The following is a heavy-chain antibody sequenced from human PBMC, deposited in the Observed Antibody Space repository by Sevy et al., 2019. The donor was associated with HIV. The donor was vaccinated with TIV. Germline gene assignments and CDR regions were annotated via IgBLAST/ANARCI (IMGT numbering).Heavy chain of an antibody. Sequence: GGSLRLSCAASGFTVSSKYMSWVRQAPGKGLEWVSVIYSGEYTYYADSVKGRFTISTDISKNTLNLEMNNLRAEDTAIYYCATTSTPLYYYALDVCGQGTTVTVSS. J-gene: IGHJ6*02. V-gene: IGHV3-53*01. CDR2: IYSGEYT. D-gene: IGHD1-26*01. CDR1: GFTVSSKY. CDR3: ATTSTPLYYYALDV.